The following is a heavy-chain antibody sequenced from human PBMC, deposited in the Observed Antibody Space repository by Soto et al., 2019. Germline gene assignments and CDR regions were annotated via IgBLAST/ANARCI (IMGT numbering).Heavy chain of an antibody. Sequence: QVQLVQSGAEVKKPGSSVKVSCKASGGTFSSYAISWVRQAPGQGLEWMGGIIPIFGTANYVQKFQGRVTITADESTSTAYMELSSLRSEDTAVYYCARSGGYCSDGSCPTYSWFDPWGQGTLVTVSS. V-gene: IGHV1-69*01. J-gene: IGHJ5*02. CDR3: ARSGGYCSDGSCPTYSWFDP. D-gene: IGHD2-15*01. CDR1: GGTFSSYA. CDR2: IIPIFGTA.